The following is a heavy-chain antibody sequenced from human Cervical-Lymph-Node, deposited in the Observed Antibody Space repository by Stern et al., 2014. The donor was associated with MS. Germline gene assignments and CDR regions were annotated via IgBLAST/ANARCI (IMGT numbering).Heavy chain of an antibody. V-gene: IGHV1-69*04. D-gene: IGHD3-16*01. CDR2: VLPQLGLA. CDR3: GGGGGDNWFHP. J-gene: IGHJ5*02. CDR1: GG. Sequence: QVQLVQSGAEVKRPGSSVKVSCKSSGGISWVRQAPGQGLEYMGGVLPQLGLANYAKKFQGRGKNPGDHSTEQVYLEMKGLTSDETAVYYWGGGGGDNWFHPWGQGTPVTVSS.